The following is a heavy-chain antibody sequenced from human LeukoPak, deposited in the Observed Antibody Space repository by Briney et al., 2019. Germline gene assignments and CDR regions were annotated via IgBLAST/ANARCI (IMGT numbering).Heavy chain of an antibody. CDR2: VKQDGSEK. CDR3: ARVWSGYYYYMDV. CDR1: GFTFSSYW. Sequence: GGSLRLSCAASGFTFSSYWMSWVRQAPGKGLEWVANVKQDGSEKYYVDSVKGRFTISRDNAKNSLYLQMNSLRDEDTAVYFCARVWSGYYYYMDVWGKGTTVTISS. J-gene: IGHJ6*03. V-gene: IGHV3-7*01. D-gene: IGHD3-3*01.